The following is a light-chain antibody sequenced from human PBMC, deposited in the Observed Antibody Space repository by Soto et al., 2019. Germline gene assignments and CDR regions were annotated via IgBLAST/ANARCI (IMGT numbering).Light chain of an antibody. CDR3: LQDINYPWT. V-gene: IGKV1-6*01. J-gene: IGKJ1*01. Sequence: AIQMTQSPSSLSASVGDIVTISCRASQGIGNALGWYQQKPGKPPKLLIYGDSNLQSGVPQRLSGSGSGTDFNLAISRLQPEDSATYYCLQDINYPWTFGQGTKVDIK. CDR2: GDS. CDR1: QGIGNA.